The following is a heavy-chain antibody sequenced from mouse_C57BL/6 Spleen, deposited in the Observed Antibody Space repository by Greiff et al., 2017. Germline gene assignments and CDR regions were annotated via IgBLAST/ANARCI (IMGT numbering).Heavy chain of an antibody. Sequence: QVQLQQPGPELVKPGASVKLSCKASGYTFTSYWMHWVKQRPGQGLEWIGNINPRNGGTNYNEKFKSKATLTVDKSSSTAYRQLSSLSSEDSAVYYCARNDGGSYCAYWGQGTLVTVSA. V-gene: IGHV1-53*01. D-gene: IGHD1-1*02. CDR3: ARNDGGSYCAY. CDR1: GYTFTSYW. CDR2: INPRNGGT. J-gene: IGHJ3*01.